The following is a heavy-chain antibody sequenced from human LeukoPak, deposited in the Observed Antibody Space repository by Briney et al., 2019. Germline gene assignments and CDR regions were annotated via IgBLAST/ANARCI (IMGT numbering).Heavy chain of an antibody. J-gene: IGHJ4*02. CDR1: GYTFTSYD. CDR2: MNTNSGNT. CDR3: VAKGC. Sequence: RASVKVSCKASGYTFTSYDVNWVRQATGQGLEWMGWMNTNSGNTGHAQKLQGRVTMTRNTSINTAYMELCSLRSDDTAVYYCVAKGCWGQGTLVTVSS. V-gene: IGHV1-8*01.